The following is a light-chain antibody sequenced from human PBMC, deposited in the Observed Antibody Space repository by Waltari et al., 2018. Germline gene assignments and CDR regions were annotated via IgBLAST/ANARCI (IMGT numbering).Light chain of an antibody. CDR3: QLWGTSGAPSAV. CDR2: SDY. Sequence: SFVVTQPPSVSVAPGATARIACEGNNIGTKIVHWYQQKTGQAPVLVIYSDYDRHSGLPGRFSASNSGNTATLTINRVEAGDEADYYWQLWGTSGAPSAVFGGGTKLTVL. J-gene: IGLJ2*01. V-gene: IGLV3-21*01. CDR1: NIGTKI.